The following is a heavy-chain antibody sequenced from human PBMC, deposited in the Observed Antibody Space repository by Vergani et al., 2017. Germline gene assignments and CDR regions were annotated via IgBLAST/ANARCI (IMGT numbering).Heavy chain of an antibody. Sequence: QVQLVQSGAEVKKPGASVKVSCKASGYTFTSYDINWVRQATGQGLEWMGWMNPNCGNTGYAQKFQGRVTMTRNTSISTAYMELSSLRSEDTAVYYCAREWEPTEYHAFDIWGQGTMVTVSS. CDR1: GYTFTSYD. CDR2: MNPNCGNT. CDR3: AREWEPTEYHAFDI. D-gene: IGHD1-26*01. J-gene: IGHJ3*02. V-gene: IGHV1-8*01.